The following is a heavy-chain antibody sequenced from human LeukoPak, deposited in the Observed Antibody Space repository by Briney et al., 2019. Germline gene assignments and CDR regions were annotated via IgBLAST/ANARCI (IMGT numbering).Heavy chain of an antibody. D-gene: IGHD6-13*01. V-gene: IGHV1-2*02. CDR3: ARGRDSSSWYALDY. CDR2: INPNSGGT. Sequence: ASVKVSCKASGYTFTGYYMHWVRPAPGQGLEWMGWINPNSGGTNYAQDFRGRVTMTRDTSISTAYMELSRLRSDDTAVYYCARGRDSSSWYALDYWGQGTLVTVSS. J-gene: IGHJ4*02. CDR1: GYTFTGYY.